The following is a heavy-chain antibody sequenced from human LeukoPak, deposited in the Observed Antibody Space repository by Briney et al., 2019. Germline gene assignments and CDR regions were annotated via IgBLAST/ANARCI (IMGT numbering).Heavy chain of an antibody. Sequence: GGSLRLSCAASGFTFSSYWMSWVRQAPGKGLEWVANIKQDGSEKYYVDSVKGRLTISRDNAKNSLCLQMNSLRAEDTAVYYCARDGITGTSDYWGQGTLVTVSS. V-gene: IGHV3-7*01. CDR2: IKQDGSEK. CDR1: GFTFSSYW. D-gene: IGHD1-20*01. J-gene: IGHJ4*02. CDR3: ARDGITGTSDY.